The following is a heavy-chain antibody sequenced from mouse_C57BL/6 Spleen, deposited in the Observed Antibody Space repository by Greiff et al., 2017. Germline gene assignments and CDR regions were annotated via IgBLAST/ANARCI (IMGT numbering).Heavy chain of an antibody. CDR3: AREGDGLSLYYFDY. Sequence: QVQLQQSGPELVKPGASVKISCKASGYSFTSYYIHWVKQRPGQGLEWIGWIYPGSGNTKYNEKFKGKATLTADTSSSTAYMQLSSLTSEDSAVYYCAREGDGLSLYYFDYWGQGTTLTVSS. J-gene: IGHJ2*01. D-gene: IGHD2-3*01. CDR1: GYSFTSYY. V-gene: IGHV1-66*01. CDR2: IYPGSGNT.